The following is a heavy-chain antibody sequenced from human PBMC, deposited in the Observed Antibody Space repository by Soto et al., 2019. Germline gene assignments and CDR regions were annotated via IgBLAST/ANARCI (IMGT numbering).Heavy chain of an antibody. D-gene: IGHD6-6*01. CDR2: ISGAGGST. CDR3: EKGRPPFDL. J-gene: IGHJ2*01. V-gene: IGHV3-23*01. CDR1: QFTFSYYA. Sequence: EVQLLESGGGLVQPGGSLRLSCAASQFTFSYYAMGWVRQAPGKGLEWVSLISGAGGSTNYADSVKGRFAISRDNSENTLYLQMNSLRAEDTAVYYCEKGRPPFDLWGRGTLVIVSS.